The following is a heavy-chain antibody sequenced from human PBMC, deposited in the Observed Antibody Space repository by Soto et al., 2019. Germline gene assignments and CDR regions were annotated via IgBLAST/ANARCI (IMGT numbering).Heavy chain of an antibody. CDR3: AKTPTWYHSSFYAFDI. Sequence: QPGGSLRLSCAASGFTFSSYAMSWVRQAPGKGLEWVSAISGSGGSTYYADSVKGRFTISRDNSKNTLYLQMNSLRAEDTAVYYCAKTPTWYHSSFYAFDIWGQGTMVTVSS. D-gene: IGHD1-1*01. CDR1: GFTFSSYA. V-gene: IGHV3-23*01. CDR2: ISGSGGST. J-gene: IGHJ3*02.